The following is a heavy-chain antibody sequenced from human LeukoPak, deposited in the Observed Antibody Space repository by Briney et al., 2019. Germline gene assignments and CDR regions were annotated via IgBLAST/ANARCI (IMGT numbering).Heavy chain of an antibody. CDR1: GGTFSSYA. CDR3: ARAPLNYYYYYYMDV. J-gene: IGHJ6*03. V-gene: IGHV1-69*05. CDR2: IIPIFGKA. Sequence: SVKVSCKASGGTFSSYAISWVRQAPGQGLEWMGGIIPIFGKANYAQKFQGRVTITTDESTSTAYMELSSLRSEDTAVYYCARAPLNYYYYYYMDVWGKGTTVTVSS.